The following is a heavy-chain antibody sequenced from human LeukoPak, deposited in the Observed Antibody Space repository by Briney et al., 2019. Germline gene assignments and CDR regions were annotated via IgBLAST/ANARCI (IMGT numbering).Heavy chain of an antibody. V-gene: IGHV1-2*02. CDR3: ARARRIAVAVYDY. CDR2: INPNSGGT. D-gene: IGHD6-19*01. J-gene: IGHJ4*02. Sequence: ASVKVSCKASGYTFTGYYMHWVRQAPGQGLEWMGWINPNSGGTNYAQKFQGRVTMTRDTSISTAYMGLSRLRSDDTAVYYCARARRIAVAVYDYWGQGTLVTVSS. CDR1: GYTFTGYY.